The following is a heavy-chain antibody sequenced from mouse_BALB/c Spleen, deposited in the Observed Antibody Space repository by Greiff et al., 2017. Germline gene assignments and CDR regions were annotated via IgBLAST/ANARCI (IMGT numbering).Heavy chain of an antibody. Sequence: QVQLQQPGAELVKPGASVKLSCKASGYTFTSYWMHWVKQRPGQGLEWIGEIDPSDSYTNYNQKFKGKATLTVDKSSSTAYMQLSSLTSEDSAVYYCARGQLGLRDAMDYWGQGTSVTVSS. CDR2: IDPSDSYT. D-gene: IGHD3-2*01. V-gene: IGHV1-69*02. CDR1: GYTFTSYW. J-gene: IGHJ4*01. CDR3: ARGQLGLRDAMDY.